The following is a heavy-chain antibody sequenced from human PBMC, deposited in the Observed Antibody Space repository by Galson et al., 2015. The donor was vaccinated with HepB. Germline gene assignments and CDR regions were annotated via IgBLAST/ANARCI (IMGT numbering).Heavy chain of an antibody. CDR1: GYTFTSYG. V-gene: IGHV1-18*04. D-gene: IGHD5-12*01. Sequence: SVKVSCKASGYTFTSYGISWVRQAPGQGLEWMGWISAYNGNTNYAQKLQGRVTMTTDTSTSTAYMELRSLGSDDTAVYYCARDGPLAPHNWFDPWGQGTLVTVSS. CDR2: ISAYNGNT. CDR3: ARDGPLAPHNWFDP. J-gene: IGHJ5*02.